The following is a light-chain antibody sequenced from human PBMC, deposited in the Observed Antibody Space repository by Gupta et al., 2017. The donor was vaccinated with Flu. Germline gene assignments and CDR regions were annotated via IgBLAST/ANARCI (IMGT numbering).Light chain of an antibody. CDR3: QSYDSSNSWV. J-gene: IGLJ3*02. V-gene: IGLV6-57*01. CDR2: EDN. CDR1: SGSIASNY. Sequence: FMLTQPHSVSESPGRTVTISCTRSSGSIASNYVQWYQQRPGSSPTTVIYEDNQRPSGVPDRFSDSIDSSSNSASLTISGLKTDDEADYYCQSYDSSNSWVFGGGTKLTVL.